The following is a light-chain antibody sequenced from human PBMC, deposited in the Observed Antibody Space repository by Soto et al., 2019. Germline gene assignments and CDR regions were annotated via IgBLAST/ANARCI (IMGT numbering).Light chain of an antibody. CDR3: SSYAGIHIV. J-gene: IGLJ1*01. CDR1: SSDVGGYNY. Sequence: QSALTQPPSASGCPGQSVAISCTGTSSDVGGYNYVSWYQQHPGKAPKLMIYEVSKRPSGVPDRFSGSKSGNTASLTVSGLQAEDEADYYCSSYAGIHIVFGTGTKVTVL. V-gene: IGLV2-8*01. CDR2: EVS.